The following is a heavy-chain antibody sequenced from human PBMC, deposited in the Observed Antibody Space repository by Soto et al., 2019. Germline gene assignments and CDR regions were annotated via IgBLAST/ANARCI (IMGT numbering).Heavy chain of an antibody. D-gene: IGHD3-10*01. CDR1: GYTLTSYD. J-gene: IGHJ6*02. CDR3: ARGSWVGELGNFDYGLDV. Sequence: QVQLVQSGAEVKKPGASVKVSCKASGYTLTSYDINWVRQATGQGLEWMGWMNPNSGDRGYAQKFQGRVTMTGNTSISTAYMELRSLRSEDTAVYYCARGSWVGELGNFDYGLDVWGQGTTVTVSS. V-gene: IGHV1-8*01. CDR2: MNPNSGDR.